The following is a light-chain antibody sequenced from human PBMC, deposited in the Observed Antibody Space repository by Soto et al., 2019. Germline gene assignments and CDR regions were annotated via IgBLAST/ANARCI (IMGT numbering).Light chain of an antibody. Sequence: EIVLTQSPGILSLSPGARATLSCRVSQSVNSGYLAWYQQRPGQPPRLLIYGASSRATGIPDRFSGSGSGTDFTLTISRLEPEDFAVYYCQQYGSSFTFGPGTKLEIK. CDR1: QSVNSGY. CDR3: QQYGSSFT. CDR2: GAS. J-gene: IGKJ3*01. V-gene: IGKV3-20*01.